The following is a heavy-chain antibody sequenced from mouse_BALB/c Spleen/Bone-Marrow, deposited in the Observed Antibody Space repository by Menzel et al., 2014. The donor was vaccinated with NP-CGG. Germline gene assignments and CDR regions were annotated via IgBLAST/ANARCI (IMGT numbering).Heavy chain of an antibody. D-gene: IGHD3-3*01. V-gene: IGHV1S81*02. CDR3: TREGTLFAY. CDR1: GYTFTSYY. Sequence: VQLQQSGAELVKPGASVKLFCKSSGYTFTSYYMYWVKQRPGQGLEWIGGINPSNAGTNFNEKFKSKATLTVDKSSSTAYMQLSSLTSEDSAVYYCTREGTLFAYWGQGTLVTVSA. CDR2: INPSNAGT. J-gene: IGHJ3*01.